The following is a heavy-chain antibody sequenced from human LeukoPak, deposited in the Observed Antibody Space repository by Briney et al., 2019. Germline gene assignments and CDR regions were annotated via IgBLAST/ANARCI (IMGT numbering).Heavy chain of an antibody. D-gene: IGHD5-24*01. V-gene: IGHV4-30-4*02. CDR2: IYHSGST. CDR1: GGSISSGDYY. Sequence: SETLSLTCTVSGGSISSGDYYWSWLRQPPGKGLEWIGYIYHSGSTYYNPSLKSRVTISVDTSKNQFSLELSSVTAADTAVYYCARGPGMATIKDWGQGTLVTVSS. J-gene: IGHJ4*02. CDR3: ARGPGMATIKD.